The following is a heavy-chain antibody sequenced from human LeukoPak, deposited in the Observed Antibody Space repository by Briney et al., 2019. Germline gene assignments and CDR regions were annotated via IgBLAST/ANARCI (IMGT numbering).Heavy chain of an antibody. J-gene: IGHJ5*02. Sequence: SETLSLTCAVSGYSISSGYYWGWIPQPPGKGLEWIGSIYHSGSTYYNPSLKSRVTISVDTSKNQFSLKLSSVTAADTAVYYCARHLCSSTSCYTGTNWFDPWGQGTLVTVSS. CDR1: GYSISSGYY. CDR3: ARHLCSSTSCYTGTNWFDP. D-gene: IGHD2-2*02. CDR2: IYHSGST. V-gene: IGHV4-38-2*01.